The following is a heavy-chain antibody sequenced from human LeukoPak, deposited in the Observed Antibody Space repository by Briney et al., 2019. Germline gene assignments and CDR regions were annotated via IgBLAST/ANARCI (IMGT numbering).Heavy chain of an antibody. CDR2: IWYDGSNK. D-gene: IGHD2-21*02. J-gene: IGHJ4*02. V-gene: IGHV3-33*06. CDR1: GFTFSSYG. Sequence: GGSLRLSCAASGFTFSSYGMHWARQAPGKGLEWVAVIWYDGSNKYYADSVKGRFTISRDNSKNTLYLQMNSLRAEDTAVYYCAKPGMGVTHLDYWGQGTLVTVSS. CDR3: AKPGMGVTHLDY.